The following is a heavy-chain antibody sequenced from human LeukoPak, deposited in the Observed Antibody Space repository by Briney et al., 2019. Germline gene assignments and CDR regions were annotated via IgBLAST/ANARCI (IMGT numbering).Heavy chain of an antibody. Sequence: SETLSLTCTVSGGSISSSSYYWGWIRQPPGKGLEWIGSIYYSGSTYYNPSLKSRVTISVDTSKNQFSLKLSSVTAADTAVYYCARTKLRFLEWFPRDNFDYWGQGTLVTVSS. J-gene: IGHJ4*02. V-gene: IGHV4-39*01. CDR1: GGSISSSSYY. CDR2: IYYSGST. CDR3: ARTKLRFLEWFPRDNFDY. D-gene: IGHD3-3*01.